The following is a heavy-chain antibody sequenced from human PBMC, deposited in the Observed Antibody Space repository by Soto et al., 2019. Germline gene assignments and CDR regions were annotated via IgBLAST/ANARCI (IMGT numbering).Heavy chain of an antibody. Sequence: QVHLVQSGVEVKTPGASVKVSCQASGYTFFTYDIIWVRQAPGQGLEWMGWISTYSGDTKYAQKFQGRVTMTTDTSTPTAYLELRSLRSDDTAVYYCARHHGPTTSENWFDPWGQGTLVTVSS. CDR1: GYTFFTYD. CDR3: ARHHGPTTSENWFDP. V-gene: IGHV1-18*01. CDR2: ISTYSGDT. D-gene: IGHD5-12*01. J-gene: IGHJ5*02.